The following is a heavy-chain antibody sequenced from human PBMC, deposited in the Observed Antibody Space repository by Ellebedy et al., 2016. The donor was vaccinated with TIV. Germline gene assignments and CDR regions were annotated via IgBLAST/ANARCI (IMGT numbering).Heavy chain of an antibody. J-gene: IGHJ4*01. CDR1: GFVFTHYA. CDR3: ARDFDTAPMKTIFDY. CDR2: VNSVSTYM. Sequence: GESLKISCAASGFVFTHYAMHWVRQPPGKGLEWVSSVNSVSTYMFYADSVKGRFTVSRDNAKNSLYLQMNNLRAEDTAVYYCARDFDTAPMKTIFDYWGHGTLVTVSS. V-gene: IGHV3-21*01. D-gene: IGHD5-18*01.